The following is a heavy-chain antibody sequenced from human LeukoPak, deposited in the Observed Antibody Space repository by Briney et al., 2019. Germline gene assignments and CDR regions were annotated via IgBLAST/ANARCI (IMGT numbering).Heavy chain of an antibody. V-gene: IGHV3-7*04. CDR2: IKGDGSDK. CDR1: GFAFSSYW. CDR3: ARPFGSGTSYQFDL. J-gene: IGHJ4*01. Sequence: QTRGSPRLSCAASGFAFSSYWMSWVRQAPGKGLEWVANIKGDGSDKYYLDSLKGRFTVSRDNAKNSLYLQVNSLRADDTAVYYCARPFGSGTSYQFDLWGHGNLVTVSS. D-gene: IGHD3-10*01.